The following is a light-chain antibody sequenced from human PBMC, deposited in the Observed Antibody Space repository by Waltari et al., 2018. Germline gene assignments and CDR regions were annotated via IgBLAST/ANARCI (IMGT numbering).Light chain of an antibody. CDR2: GVS. CDR1: SRYVGGYNY. Sequence: QSALTQPASVSGSPGQAITISCTGTSRYVGGYNYVSWYQQHPGKAPRLMLYGVSNRPSGVSNRFSGSKSGNTASLTISGVQADDEADYYCTSYTGSSAVVFGGGTKLTVL. J-gene: IGLJ2*01. CDR3: TSYTGSSAVV. V-gene: IGLV2-14*03.